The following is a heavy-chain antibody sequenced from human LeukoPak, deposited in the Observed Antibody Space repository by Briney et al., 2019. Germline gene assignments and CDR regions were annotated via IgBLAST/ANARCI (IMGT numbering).Heavy chain of an antibody. V-gene: IGHV1-46*01. Sequence: ASVKVSCKASGYTFTSYYMHWVRQAPGQGLEWMVIITPSGGSTSYAQKFRGRVTMTTDTSTSTVYMELSSLRSEDTAVYYCARGGSGGKDWFDPWGQGTLVTVSS. D-gene: IGHD5-12*01. CDR2: ITPSGGST. CDR1: GYTFTSYY. J-gene: IGHJ5*02. CDR3: ARGGSGGKDWFDP.